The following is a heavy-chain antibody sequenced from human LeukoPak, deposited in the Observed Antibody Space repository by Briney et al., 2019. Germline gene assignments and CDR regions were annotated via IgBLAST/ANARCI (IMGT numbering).Heavy chain of an antibody. D-gene: IGHD6-13*01. J-gene: IGHJ4*02. CDR3: AREGQGTSKAAAGTRYFDY. V-gene: IGHV4-34*01. Sequence: SETLSLTCAVYGGSFGGSYWSWIRQPPGKGLEWIGEINHSGSTNYNPSLKSRVTIAVDTSKNQFSLKLRSVTAADTAVYYCAREGQGTSKAAAGTRYFDYWGQGTLVTVSS. CDR2: INHSGST. CDR1: GGSFGGSY.